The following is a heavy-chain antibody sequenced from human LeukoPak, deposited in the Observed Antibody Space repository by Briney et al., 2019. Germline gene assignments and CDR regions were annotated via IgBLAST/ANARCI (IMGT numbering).Heavy chain of an antibody. CDR2: MKEDGSKK. CDR3: ARDRPGGYFDY. V-gene: IGHV3-7*01. D-gene: IGHD4-23*01. Sequence: GGSLRLSCAASGFTFSSDWMSWDRQAPGKGLEWVANMKEDGSKKDYMESVKGRFTISRDNAKNSLYLQMSSLRAEDTAVYYCARDRPGGYFDYWGQGALVTVSS. J-gene: IGHJ4*02. CDR1: GFTFSSDW.